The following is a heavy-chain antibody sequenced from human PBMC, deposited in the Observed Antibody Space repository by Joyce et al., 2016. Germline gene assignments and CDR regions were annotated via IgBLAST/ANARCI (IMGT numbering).Heavy chain of an antibody. CDR1: GYTFTSYG. J-gene: IGHJ4*02. CDR2: ISTYTSNT. D-gene: IGHD1-26*01. V-gene: IGHV1-18*04. CDR3: ARLVIVETTTGDFDY. Sequence: QVQLVQSGAEVKKPGASVKVSCKASGYTFTSYGISWVRQAPGQGLEWMGWISTYTSNTNDAQKFQGRVTMTTDTSTTTDYMELRSLRAEDTAAYYCARLVIVETTTGDFDYWGQGTLVTVSS.